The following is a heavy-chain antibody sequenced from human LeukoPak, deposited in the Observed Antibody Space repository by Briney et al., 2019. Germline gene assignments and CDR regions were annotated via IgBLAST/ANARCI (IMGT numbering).Heavy chain of an antibody. D-gene: IGHD6-13*01. CDR1: GGSISNYY. J-gene: IGHJ4*02. Sequence: SETLSLTCTVSGGSISNYYWSWIRQPPGKGLEWIGYIYYSGSTNYNPSLMSRVTISVDTSKNQFSLKLSSVTAADTAVYYCARGGVSSSWSPHFDYWGQGTLVTVSS. V-gene: IGHV4-59*01. CDR2: IYYSGST. CDR3: ARGGVSSSWSPHFDY.